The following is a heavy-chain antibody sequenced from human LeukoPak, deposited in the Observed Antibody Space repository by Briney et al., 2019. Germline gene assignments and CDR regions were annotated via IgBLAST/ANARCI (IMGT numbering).Heavy chain of an antibody. CDR3: ARGYYYDSSGYFLGTFDY. V-gene: IGHV1-69*05. CDR2: IIPIFGTA. CDR1: GGTFSSYA. Sequence: VASVKVSCKASGGTFSSYAISWVRQAPGQGLEWMGGIIPIFGTANYAQKFQGRVTITMDESTSTAYMELSSLRSEDTAVYYCARGYYYDSSGYFLGTFDYWGQGTLVTVSS. J-gene: IGHJ4*02. D-gene: IGHD3-22*01.